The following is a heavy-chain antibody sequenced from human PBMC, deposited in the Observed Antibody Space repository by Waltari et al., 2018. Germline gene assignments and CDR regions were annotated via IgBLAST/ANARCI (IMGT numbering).Heavy chain of an antibody. V-gene: IGHV1-2*06. J-gene: IGHJ4*02. D-gene: IGHD1-26*01. CDR1: GYTFTDSY. Sequence: QVQLVQSGAEVRKPGASVKVSCKTSGYTFTDSYIRWVRQAPGQGLEWMGRMNPNNNYPIYEQKFQGRVTMTRDTSITTAYMELSSLTSDDTALYYCVTQRPWEDYWGQGTRVTVSP. CDR3: VTQRPWEDY. CDR2: MNPNNNYP.